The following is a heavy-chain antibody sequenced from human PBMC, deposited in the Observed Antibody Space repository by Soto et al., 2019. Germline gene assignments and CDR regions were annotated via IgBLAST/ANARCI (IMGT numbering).Heavy chain of an antibody. CDR1: GYTFTSYY. D-gene: IGHD2-2*01. V-gene: IGHV1-46*03. J-gene: IGHJ3*02. CDR3: ASAIVVVPAAHDAFDI. CDR2: INTSGGST. Sequence: ASVKVSCKASGYTFTSYYMHWVRQAPRQGLEWMGIINTSGGSTSYAQKFQSRVTMTRDTSTSTVYMELSSLRSEDTAVYYCASAIVVVPAAHDAFDIWGQGTMVTVSS.